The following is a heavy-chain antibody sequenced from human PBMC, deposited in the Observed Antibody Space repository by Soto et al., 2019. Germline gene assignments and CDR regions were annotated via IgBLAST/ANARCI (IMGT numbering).Heavy chain of an antibody. CDR2: ISFDGSNK. V-gene: IGHV3-30*18. D-gene: IGHD3-10*01. Sequence: QVQLVESGGGVVQPGRSLRLSCAASGFIFSSYGMHWVRQAPGKGLEWVAVISFDGSNKFYADSVKGRFTISRDNSNNTVYLQMNSLRAEDTAVYYCAKALYGSGTDYHFGMDVWGQGTTVTVSS. CDR3: AKALYGSGTDYHFGMDV. CDR1: GFIFSSYG. J-gene: IGHJ6*02.